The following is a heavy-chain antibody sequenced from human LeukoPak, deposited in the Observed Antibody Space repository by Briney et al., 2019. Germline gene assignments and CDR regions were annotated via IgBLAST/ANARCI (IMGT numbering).Heavy chain of an antibody. J-gene: IGHJ3*02. D-gene: IGHD3-10*01. Sequence: GGCLRVSRVAPGFTFSSYWMHWVRPALGRGLVWVSRINSDGSSTNYAHSVKGGFTISRDNAKNTLYLQMNSLRAEDTAVYYCARDRGSDAFDIWGQGTMVTVSS. CDR3: ARDRGSDAFDI. CDR1: GFTFSSYW. CDR2: INSDGSST. V-gene: IGHV3-74*01.